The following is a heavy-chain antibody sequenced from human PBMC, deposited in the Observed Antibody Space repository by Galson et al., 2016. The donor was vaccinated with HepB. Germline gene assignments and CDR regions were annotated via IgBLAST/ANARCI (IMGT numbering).Heavy chain of an antibody. J-gene: IGHJ4*02. D-gene: IGHD1-26*01. V-gene: IGHV1-69*04. Sequence: QSGAEVKKSGESLKISCKASGGTFSNYAISWVRQAPGQGLEWMGRIIPKLDITNYAQRFQGRVTTTADKSTSTAYMELSSLRSEDTAVYYCARDPGGSYFGYWGQGTLVTVSS. CDR3: ARDPGGSYFGY. CDR2: IIPKLDIT. CDR1: GGTFSNYA.